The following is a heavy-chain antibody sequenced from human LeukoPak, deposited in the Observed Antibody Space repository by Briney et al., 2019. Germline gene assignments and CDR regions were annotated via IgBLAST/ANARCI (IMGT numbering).Heavy chain of an antibody. CDR3: TRLDSTLNT. Sequence: GGSLRLSCAASGFTFSGSAMHWVRQASGKGLEWVGRIRSKANSYATAYAASVKGRFTISRDDSKNTAYPQMNSLKTEDTAVYYCTRLDSTLNTWGQGTLVTVSS. D-gene: IGHD2/OR15-2a*01. V-gene: IGHV3-73*01. CDR1: GFTFSGSA. J-gene: IGHJ5*02. CDR2: IRSKANSYAT.